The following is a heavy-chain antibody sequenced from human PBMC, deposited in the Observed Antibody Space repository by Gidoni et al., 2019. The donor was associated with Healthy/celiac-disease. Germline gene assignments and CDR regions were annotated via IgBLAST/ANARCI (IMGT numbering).Heavy chain of an antibody. CDR3: AKGISGSYFGFFGDY. CDR1: GFTCSSYA. V-gene: IGHV3-23*01. J-gene: IGHJ4*02. D-gene: IGHD1-26*01. Sequence: EGQRLESGGGVVQPGGSLRLSCAASGFTCSSYAMSLVRQAPGKGLGGVSAICVSGCNTFYAGSLKGRFTISRNNSKNPWFLQMNRLGAEDTAVYYFAKGISGSYFGFFGDYWGQGTLVTVSS. CDR2: ICVSGCNT.